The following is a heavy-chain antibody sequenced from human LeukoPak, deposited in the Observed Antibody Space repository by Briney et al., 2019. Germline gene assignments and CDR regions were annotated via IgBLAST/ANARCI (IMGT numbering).Heavy chain of an antibody. D-gene: IGHD6-6*01. V-gene: IGHV3-74*01. CDR3: ARVRSDYSSSSPPDY. CDR2: IDNGGTTT. CDR1: GFSFSTYW. J-gene: IGHJ4*02. Sequence: PGGSLRLSCVASGFSFSTYWMHWVRQAPGKWLVWVSRIDNGGTTTLYADSVRGRFTISRDNAKNTLYLQMNSLRAEDTAFYFCARVRSDYSSSSPPDYWGQGTPVTVSS.